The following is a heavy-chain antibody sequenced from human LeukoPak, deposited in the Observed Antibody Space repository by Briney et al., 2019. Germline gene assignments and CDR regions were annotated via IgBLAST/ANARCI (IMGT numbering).Heavy chain of an antibody. CDR3: ARRPYSGLFDY. CDR2: ISSSSTYI. D-gene: IGHD4-11*01. V-gene: IGHV3-21*01. CDR1: GFTFSSYS. Sequence: PGGSLSLYCAASGFTFSSYSMNWVRQAPGKGLEWVSSISSSSTYIYYADSVKGRFTIARGNAKTSLYLQMNSLRAEDTAVYYCARRPYSGLFDYWGQGTLVTVSS. J-gene: IGHJ4*02.